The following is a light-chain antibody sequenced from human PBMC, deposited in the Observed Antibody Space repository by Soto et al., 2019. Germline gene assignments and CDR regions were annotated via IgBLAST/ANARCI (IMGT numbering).Light chain of an antibody. CDR3: QQYNSWPPIT. J-gene: IGKJ5*01. Sequence: IVMTQSPATLSVSPGERATLSCRASQSVSSDLAWYQHKPGQAPRLVIYGASTRATGIPARFSGGGSGTEFTLTISSLQSEDFAVYYCQQYNSWPPITFGQGTRLEIK. V-gene: IGKV3-15*01. CDR2: GAS. CDR1: QSVSSD.